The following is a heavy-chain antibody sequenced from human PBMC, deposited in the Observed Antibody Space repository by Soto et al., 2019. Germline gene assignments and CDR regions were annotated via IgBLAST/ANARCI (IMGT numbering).Heavy chain of an antibody. D-gene: IGHD2-2*01. CDR2: INSDASHT. V-gene: IGHV3-74*01. Sequence: EVQLVESGGGLVQPGGSLRLSCAASGFTFSTYCMHWIRQVPGKGLEWVSRINSDASHTYYADSVKGRFTISRDNAKNTLHLEMNSLRAEDTAVYYCVIYGHCITTSCYGCGFDTWGQGTMVTVSS. CDR1: GFTFSTYC. J-gene: IGHJ5*02. CDR3: VIYGHCITTSCYGCGFDT.